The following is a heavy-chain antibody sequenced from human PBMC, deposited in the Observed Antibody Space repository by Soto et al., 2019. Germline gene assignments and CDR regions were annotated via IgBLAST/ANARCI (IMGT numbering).Heavy chain of an antibody. D-gene: IGHD1-26*01. J-gene: IGHJ6*02. CDR3: AVKWGQGEYGMDL. Sequence: QVQLVQSGAEVKKPGSSVKVSCKASGGTFSSYTISWVRQAPGQGLEWMGRIIPILGIANYAQKFQGRVTITADKSTSTAYMELSSLRSEDTAVYYCAVKWGQGEYGMDLWGQGTTVTVSS. CDR1: GGTFSSYT. CDR2: IIPILGIA. V-gene: IGHV1-69*02.